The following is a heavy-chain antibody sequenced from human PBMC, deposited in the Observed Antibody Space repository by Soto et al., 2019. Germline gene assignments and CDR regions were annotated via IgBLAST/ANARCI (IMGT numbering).Heavy chain of an antibody. D-gene: IGHD2-15*01. CDR3: AKDAREAAPSDV. CDR1: GYTFTSYY. CDR2: MSTYNENI. J-gene: IGHJ3*01. Sequence: ASVKVSCKASGYTFTSYYMHWVRRAPGQGLEWVGWMSTYNENIVYAQKFQGRVAMTMDTATSTAYLDLGPLRSDDTAVYYCAKDAREAAPSDVWGQGTMVTVSS. V-gene: IGHV1-18*04.